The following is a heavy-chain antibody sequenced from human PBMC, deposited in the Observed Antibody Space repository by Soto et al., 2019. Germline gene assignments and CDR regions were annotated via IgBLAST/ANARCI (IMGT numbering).Heavy chain of an antibody. J-gene: IGHJ5*02. CDR2: MNPNSGNT. D-gene: IGHD2-8*01. CDR3: ASWPYCTNGVCPDNWFDP. V-gene: IGHV1-8*01. Sequence: ASVKVSCKASGYTFTSYDINWVRQATGQGLEWMGWMNPNSGNTGYAQKFQGRVTMTRNTSISTAYMELSSLRSEDTAVYYCASWPYCTNGVCPDNWFDPWGQGTPVTVSS. CDR1: GYTFTSYD.